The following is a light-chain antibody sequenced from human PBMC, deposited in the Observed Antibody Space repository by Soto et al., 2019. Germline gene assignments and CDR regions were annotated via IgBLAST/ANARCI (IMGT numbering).Light chain of an antibody. CDR1: QSISSSN. CDR3: QHHGTLPDWERWS. CDR2: GAS. J-gene: IGKJ1*01. Sequence: EIVLTQSPGTLSLSPGERATLSCRASQSISSSNLAWYQQKPGRAPRLLIYGASSRATGIPDRFSGDGSGTDFTPTISRLETEDFAFYYCQHHGTLPDWERWSFGQGTKVEV. V-gene: IGKV3-20*01.